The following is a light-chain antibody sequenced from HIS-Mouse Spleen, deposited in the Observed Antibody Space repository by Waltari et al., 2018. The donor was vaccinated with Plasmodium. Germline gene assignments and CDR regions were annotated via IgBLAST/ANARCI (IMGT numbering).Light chain of an antibody. V-gene: IGLV3-25*03. J-gene: IGLJ2*01. CDR3: QSADSSGTYRV. CDR2: KDM. Sequence: SYELTQPPSVSVSPGQTARITCSGDALPKQYAYWYQQKPGQAPVLVIYKDMEKPSGMTERFSGSSSGTTVTLTISGVQAEDEADYYCQSADSSGTYRVFGGGTKLTVL. CDR1: ALPKQY.